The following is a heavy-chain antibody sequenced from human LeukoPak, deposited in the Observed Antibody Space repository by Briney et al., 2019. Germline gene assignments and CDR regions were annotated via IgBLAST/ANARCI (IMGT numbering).Heavy chain of an antibody. CDR2: IYSGGST. Sequence: SETLSLTCTVSGASLNSYYWSWIRQPAGKGLEWIGRIYSGGSTNYNPSLKSRVTLSVDTSKNQFSLRLSSLTVADTAGYYCAREGRYGDYEGYWGQGTLVTVSS. CDR3: AREGRYGDYEGY. CDR1: GASLNSYY. D-gene: IGHD4-17*01. J-gene: IGHJ4*02. V-gene: IGHV4-4*07.